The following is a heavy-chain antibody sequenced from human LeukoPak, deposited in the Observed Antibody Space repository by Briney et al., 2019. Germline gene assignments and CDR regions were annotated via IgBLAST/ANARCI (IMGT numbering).Heavy chain of an antibody. Sequence: ASVKVSCKASGYTFTSYGISWVRQAPGQGLEWMGWISAYDGNTNYAQKLQGRVTMTTDTSTSTAYMELRSLRSDDTAVYYCARDRSPLSYYYGSGSYYADAFDIWGQGTMVTVSS. CDR2: ISAYDGNT. CDR3: ARDRSPLSYYYGSGSYYADAFDI. D-gene: IGHD3-10*01. J-gene: IGHJ3*02. V-gene: IGHV1-18*01. CDR1: GYTFTSYG.